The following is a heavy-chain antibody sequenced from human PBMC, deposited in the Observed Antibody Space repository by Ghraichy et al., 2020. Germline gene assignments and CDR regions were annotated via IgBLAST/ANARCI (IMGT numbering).Heavy chain of an antibody. D-gene: IGHD3-22*01. CDR1: GFTFSSYA. Sequence: SCAASGFTFSSYAMHWVRQAPGKGLEWVTVISYDGSNKYYADSVKGRFTISRDNSKNTLYLQMNSLRAEDTAVYYCAREGGYYDSSGYYYYYYGMDVWGQGTTVTVSS. CDR2: ISYDGSNK. J-gene: IGHJ6*02. CDR3: AREGGYYDSSGYYYYYYGMDV. V-gene: IGHV3-30*04.